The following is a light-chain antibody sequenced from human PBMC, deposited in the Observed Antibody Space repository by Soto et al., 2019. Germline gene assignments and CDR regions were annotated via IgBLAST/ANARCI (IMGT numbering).Light chain of an antibody. J-gene: IGLJ2*01. V-gene: IGLV9-49*01. Sequence: QSVLTQPPSASASLGASVTLTCTLSSGYSNYKVDWYQQRPGKGPRFVMRVGTGGIVRSKGDGIPDRFSVLGSGLNRYLTIKNIQEEDESDYHCGADHGSGSNFVVVFGGGTKVTVL. CDR3: GADHGSGSNFVVV. CDR1: SGYSNYK. CDR2: VGTGGIVR.